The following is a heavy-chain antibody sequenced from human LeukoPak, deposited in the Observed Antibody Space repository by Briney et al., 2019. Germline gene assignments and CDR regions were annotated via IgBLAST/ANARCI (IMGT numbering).Heavy chain of an antibody. V-gene: IGHV3-9*01. D-gene: IGHD5-24*01. J-gene: IGHJ4*02. CDR3: AKGGNGYNHDAPIDY. Sequence: GRSLRLSCAASGFTFDDYAMHWVRHAPGKGLEWVSGISWNSGSIGYADSVKGRFTISRDNAKNSLYLQMNSLRAEDTALYYCAKGGNGYNHDAPIDYWGQGTLVTVSS. CDR1: GFTFDDYA. CDR2: ISWNSGSI.